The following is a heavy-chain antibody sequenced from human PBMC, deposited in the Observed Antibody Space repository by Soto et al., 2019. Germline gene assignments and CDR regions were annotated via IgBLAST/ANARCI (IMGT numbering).Heavy chain of an antibody. CDR3: ARGLRFLEWLDYYYYYGMDV. V-gene: IGHV1-8*01. J-gene: IGHJ6*02. CDR1: GYTFTSYD. D-gene: IGHD3-3*01. Sequence: ASVKVSCKASGYTFTSYDINWVRQATGQGLEWMGWMNPNSGNTGYAQKFQGRVTMTRNTSIGTAYMELSSLRSEDTAVYYCARGLRFLEWLDYYYYYGMDVWGQGTTVTVSS. CDR2: MNPNSGNT.